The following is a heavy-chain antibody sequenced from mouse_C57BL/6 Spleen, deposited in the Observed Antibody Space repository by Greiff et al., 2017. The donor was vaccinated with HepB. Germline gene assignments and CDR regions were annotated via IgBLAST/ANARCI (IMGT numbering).Heavy chain of an antibody. CDR3: ARYGRLHMDY. J-gene: IGHJ4*01. CDR2: IRNKANGYTT. CDR1: GFTFTDYY. Sequence: DVKLVESGGGLVQPGGSLSLSCAASGFTFTDYYMSWVRQPPGKALEWLGFIRNKANGYTTEYSASVKGRFTISRDNSQSILYLQMNALRAEDSSTYYCARYGRLHMDYWGQGTSVTVSS. V-gene: IGHV7-3*01.